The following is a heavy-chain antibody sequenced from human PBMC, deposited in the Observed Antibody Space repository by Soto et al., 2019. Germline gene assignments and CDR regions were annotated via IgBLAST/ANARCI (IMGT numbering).Heavy chain of an antibody. D-gene: IGHD2-2*01. CDR2: ISANGQGI. J-gene: IGHJ4*02. CDR3: AKDRDYPRDQFHY. V-gene: IGHV3-23*01. CDR1: GFTFTYYA. Sequence: PGGALRLSCTASGFTFTYYACSWVRQAPGKGLEWVSAISANGQGIYYADSVRGRFTISRDNSKNTVFLHMDSLRAEDTAVYYCAKDRDYPRDQFHYWGQGTLVTVYS.